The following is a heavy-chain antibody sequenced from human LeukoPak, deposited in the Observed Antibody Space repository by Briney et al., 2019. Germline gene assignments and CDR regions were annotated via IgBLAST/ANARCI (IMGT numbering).Heavy chain of an antibody. D-gene: IGHD3-16*01. J-gene: IGHJ4*02. CDR2: INYSGNT. CDR1: GDSVASYY. V-gene: IGHV4-39*02. Sequence: SETLSLTCTVSGDSVASYYWCWIRQPPGKGLEWIGSINYSGNTYYDSSLKSRVTISVDTSKNHLSLRLSSVTAADTAVYYCARLVLSYGNAFDHWGQGTLVTVSS. CDR3: ARLVLSYGNAFDH.